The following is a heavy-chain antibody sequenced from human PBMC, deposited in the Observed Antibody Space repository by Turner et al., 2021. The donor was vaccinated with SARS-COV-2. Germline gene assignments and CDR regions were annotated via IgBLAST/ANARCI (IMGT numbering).Heavy chain of an antibody. D-gene: IGHD3-22*01. J-gene: IGHJ4*02. CDR2: IYYRGST. V-gene: IGHV4-59*08. CDR3: ARRTHYYDSSGYYDIYYFDY. CDR1: GGSISSYY. Sequence: QVQLQESGPGLVKPSETLSLTCTVSGGSISSYYWSWIRQPPGKGLEWIGYIYYRGSTNYNPSLKSRVTISVDTSKNQFSLKLSSVTAADTAVYYCARRTHYYDSSGYYDIYYFDYWGQGTLVTVSS.